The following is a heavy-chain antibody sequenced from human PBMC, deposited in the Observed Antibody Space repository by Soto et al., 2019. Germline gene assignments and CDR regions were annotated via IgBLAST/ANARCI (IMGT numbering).Heavy chain of an antibody. D-gene: IGHD4-17*01. CDR2: IIPIFGTA. CDR1: GGTFSSYA. Sequence: QVQLVQSGAEVKKPGSSVKVSCKASGGTFSSYAISWVRQAPGQGLEWMGGIIPIFGTANYAQKCQGRVTITADDDTRTVYMERSSMRSADTAVYYCAGGEGYERPGGYYGMYVWGQGTTVTVSS. V-gene: IGHV1-69*01. J-gene: IGHJ6*02. CDR3: AGGEGYERPGGYYGMYV.